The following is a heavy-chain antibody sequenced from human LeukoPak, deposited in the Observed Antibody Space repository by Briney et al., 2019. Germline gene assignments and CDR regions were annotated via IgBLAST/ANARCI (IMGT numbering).Heavy chain of an antibody. CDR3: ARDRSSAYYYGAFDV. D-gene: IGHD3-22*01. CDR1: GFTFRNYW. V-gene: IGHV3-7*01. CDR2: INQGGSEK. J-gene: IGHJ3*01. Sequence: GGSLRLSCAASGFTFRNYWLSWLRQAPGRGLEWVANINQGGSEKSYVDSVKGRFTISRDNAKNSLYLQMNSLRAEDAAVYYCARDRSSAYYYGAFDVWGQGTMVTVSS.